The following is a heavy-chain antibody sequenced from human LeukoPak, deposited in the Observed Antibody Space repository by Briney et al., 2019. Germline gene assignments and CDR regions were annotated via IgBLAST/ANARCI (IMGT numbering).Heavy chain of an antibody. J-gene: IGHJ5*02. V-gene: IGHV5-51*01. D-gene: IGHD3-10*01. CDR2: IYPDDSDA. CDR1: GYKFTTHW. CDR3: ARYYYGSGSFYFDP. Sequence: GESLKISCKTSGYKFTTHWIGWVRQMPGKGLEWMGFIYPDDSDARYSPSFQGQVTISADKSISTAYLQWSSLKASDTAMYYCARYYYGSGSFYFDPWGQGTLVTVSS.